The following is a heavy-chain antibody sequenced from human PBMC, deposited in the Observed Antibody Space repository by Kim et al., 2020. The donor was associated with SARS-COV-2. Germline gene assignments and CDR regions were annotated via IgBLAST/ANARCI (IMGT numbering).Heavy chain of an antibody. J-gene: IGHJ4*02. V-gene: IGHV4-59*01. CDR1: GDSIRNYY. Sequence: SETLSLTCTVSGDSIRNYYWSWIRQPPGKGLEWIGYIYYSGSTNYNPSLKSRVTISLDTSRTQFSLKLSSVIAADTAVYYCARYDSLRWGFDYWGQGTLVTVPS. D-gene: IGHD3-22*01. CDR2: IYYSGST. CDR3: ARYDSLRWGFDY.